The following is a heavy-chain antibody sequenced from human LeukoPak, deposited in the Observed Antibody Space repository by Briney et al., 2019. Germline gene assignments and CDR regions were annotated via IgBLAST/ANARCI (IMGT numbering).Heavy chain of an antibody. Sequence: GGSLRLSCAASGFTFSNYAMHWVRQAPGKGLEWVAVISNVETNTYYADSVKGRFTISRDNSKNTLYLQLNSLRAEDTSVYYCAGDSTYYYASGSSGPHYFDSWGQGTLVTVSS. CDR3: AGDSTYYYASGSSGPHYFDS. J-gene: IGHJ4*02. V-gene: IGHV3-30*01. D-gene: IGHD3-10*01. CDR2: ISNVETNT. CDR1: GFTFSNYA.